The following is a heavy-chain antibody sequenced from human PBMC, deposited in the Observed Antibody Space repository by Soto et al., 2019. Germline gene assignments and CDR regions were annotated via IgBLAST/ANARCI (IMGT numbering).Heavy chain of an antibody. CDR3: ARAWYSSGWYRYFDY. D-gene: IGHD6-19*01. J-gene: IGHJ4*01. CDR2: IYSGGST. CDR1: GFTVSSNY. Sequence: EVQLVETGGGLIQPGGSLRLSCAASGFTVSSNYMSWVRQAPGKGLEWVSVIYSGGSTYYADSVKGRFTISRDNSKNTLYLQMNRLRAEDTAVYYCARAWYSSGWYRYFDYWGHATLVTVSS. V-gene: IGHV3-53*02.